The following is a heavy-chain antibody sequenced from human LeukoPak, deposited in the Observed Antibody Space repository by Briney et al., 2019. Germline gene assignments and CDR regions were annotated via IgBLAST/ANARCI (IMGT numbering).Heavy chain of an antibody. V-gene: IGHV4-39*01. J-gene: IGHJ1*01. CDR3: ARQADSGSYYDPFQH. CDR1: GGSISSSSYY. Sequence: ASETLSLTCTVSGGSISSSSYYWGWIRQPPGKGLEWIGSIYYSGSTFYNPSLKSRVTISVDTSKNQFSLKLSSVTAADTAVYYCARQADSGSYYDPFQHWGQGTLVTVSS. D-gene: IGHD1-26*01. CDR2: IYYSGST.